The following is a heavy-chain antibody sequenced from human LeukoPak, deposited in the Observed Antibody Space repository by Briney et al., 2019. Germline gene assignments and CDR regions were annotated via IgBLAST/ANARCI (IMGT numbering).Heavy chain of an antibody. V-gene: IGHV4-61*01. D-gene: IGHD3-9*01. CDR1: GGSISSSSYY. Sequence: SETLSLTCTVSGGSISSSSYYWSWIRQPPGKGLEWIGYIYYNGSTNYNPSLKSRVTISVDTSKNQFSLKLSSVTAADTAVYYCARNILYYDILTGYSTKLAFDIWGQGTMVTVSS. CDR3: ARNILYYDILTGYSTKLAFDI. J-gene: IGHJ3*02. CDR2: IYYNGST.